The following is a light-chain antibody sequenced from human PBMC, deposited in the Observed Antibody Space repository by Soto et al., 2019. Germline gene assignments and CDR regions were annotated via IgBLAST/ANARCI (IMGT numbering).Light chain of an antibody. J-gene: IGKJ1*01. Sequence: EIVLTQSPGTLSLSQGERATLSCRASQSLSSGYLAWYQQRPGQAPRLLIYGASSRATGIPDRFSGSGSGTDFTLTISRMEPEDFAVYYCQMYGSSPPWTFGQGTKVDIK. V-gene: IGKV3-20*01. CDR1: QSLSSGY. CDR3: QMYGSSPPWT. CDR2: GAS.